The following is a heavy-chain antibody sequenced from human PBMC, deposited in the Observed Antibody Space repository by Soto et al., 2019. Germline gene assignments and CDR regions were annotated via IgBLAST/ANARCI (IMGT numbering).Heavy chain of an antibody. D-gene: IGHD3-16*01. CDR3: AGARFLYYYMDV. Sequence: SETLSLTCTVSGGSISSYYWSWIRQPPGKGLEWIGYIYYSGSTNYNPSLKSRVTISVDTSKNQFSLKLSSVTAADTAVYYCAGARFLYYYMDVWGKGTTVPVSS. J-gene: IGHJ6*03. V-gene: IGHV4-59*01. CDR1: GGSISSYY. CDR2: IYYSGST.